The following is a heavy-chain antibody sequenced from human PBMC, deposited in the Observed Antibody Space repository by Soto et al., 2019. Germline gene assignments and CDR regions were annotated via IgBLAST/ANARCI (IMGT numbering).Heavy chain of an antibody. V-gene: IGHV3-30*04. D-gene: IGHD3-9*01. CDR2: ISYEGSNK. Sequence: PGGSMRLSCAASGFTFSRYGMHWVRQAPGKGLEWVGVISYEGSNKYYADSVKGRFTSSRDHSTTTLYLHMKSLRAEHTAVYYCARVKAGLRYFDWSNYWGQGTLVTVSS. J-gene: IGHJ4*02. CDR3: ARVKAGLRYFDWSNY. CDR1: GFTFSRYG.